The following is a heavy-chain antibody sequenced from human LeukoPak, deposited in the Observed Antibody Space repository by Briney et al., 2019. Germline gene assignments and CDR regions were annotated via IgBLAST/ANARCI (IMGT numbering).Heavy chain of an antibody. V-gene: IGHV3-7*01. Sequence: GGSLRLSCAASGFTFSSYWMSWVRQAPGKGLEWVANIKQDGSEKYFVDSVKGRFTISRDNSKNTVYLQMNSLRAEDTAVYYCARALAVAGKGWFDPWGQGTLVTVSS. D-gene: IGHD6-19*01. CDR3: ARALAVAGKGWFDP. CDR2: IKQDGSEK. CDR1: GFTFSSYW. J-gene: IGHJ5*02.